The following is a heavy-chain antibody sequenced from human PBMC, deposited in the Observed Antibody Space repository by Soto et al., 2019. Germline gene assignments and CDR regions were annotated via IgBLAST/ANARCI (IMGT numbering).Heavy chain of an antibody. J-gene: IGHJ4*02. D-gene: IGHD5-12*01. CDR1: GVTFSNDI. V-gene: IGHV1-69*08. CDR2: IIPLLDIA. Sequence: QVQLVQSGAEVKKPGSSVKVSCKASGVTFSNDIITWVRQAPGQGLEGRGRIIPLLDIANYAQKFQGRVTITADKSTSTAYMELNSLRSEDTAVYYCARDSPIGSTFSGYDAIDYWGQGTLVTVSS. CDR3: ARDSPIGSTFSGYDAIDY.